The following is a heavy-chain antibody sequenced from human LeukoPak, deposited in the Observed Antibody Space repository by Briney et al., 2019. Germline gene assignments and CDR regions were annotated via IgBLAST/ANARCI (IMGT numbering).Heavy chain of an antibody. CDR1: AGSISSYY. D-gene: IGHD3-3*01. CDR2: IYYSGST. J-gene: IGHJ6*02. Sequence: SETLSLTCTVSAGSISSYYWSWIRQPPGKGLEWIGYIYYSGSTNYNPSLKSRVTISVDTSKNQFSLKLSSVTAADTAVYYCARDRAHYDFWSGSTSYYYYGMDVWGQGTTVTVSS. CDR3: ARDRAHYDFWSGSTSYYYYGMDV. V-gene: IGHV4-59*01.